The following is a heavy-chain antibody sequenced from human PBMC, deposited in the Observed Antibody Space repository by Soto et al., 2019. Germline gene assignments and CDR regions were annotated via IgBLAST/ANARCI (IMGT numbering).Heavy chain of an antibody. CDR1: GDSVSSNSAA. CDR2: TYYRSKWYN. CDR3: ARDRHLGELSLYHSYYNYYMDV. J-gene: IGHJ6*03. V-gene: IGHV6-1*01. Sequence: SQTLSLTCAISGDSVSSNSAAWNWIRQSPSRGLEWLGRTYYRSKWYNDYAVSVKSRITINPDTSKNQFSLQLNSVTPEDTAVYYCARDRHLGELSLYHSYYNYYMDVWGKGTTVTVSS. D-gene: IGHD3-16*02.